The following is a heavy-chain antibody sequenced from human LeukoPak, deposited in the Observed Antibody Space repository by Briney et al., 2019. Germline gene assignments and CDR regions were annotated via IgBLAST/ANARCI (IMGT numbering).Heavy chain of an antibody. J-gene: IGHJ1*01. CDR1: GFTFSNYW. V-gene: IGHV3-7*01. Sequence: GALGLSCEGSGFTFSNYWMGGVRQAPGKGLQWGANIKTDGSEKYYVDSVKGRFTISRDNAKNSLYLQMNSLRAEDTAVYYCATYSSLNRREFQYWGQGTLLTVSS. CDR3: ATYSSLNRREFQY. CDR2: IKTDGSEK. D-gene: IGHD3-22*01.